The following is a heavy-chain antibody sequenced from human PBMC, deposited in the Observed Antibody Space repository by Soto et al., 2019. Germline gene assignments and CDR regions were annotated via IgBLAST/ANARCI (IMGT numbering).Heavy chain of an antibody. J-gene: IGHJ5*02. D-gene: IGHD7-27*01. V-gene: IGHV1-18*01. CDR3: ARAIPLGKTFRENWFDP. Sequence: QVQLVQSGAEVKKPGASVKVSCKASGYTFTSYGISWVRQAPGQGLEWMGWISAYNGNTNYAQKLQGRVTMTTDTSTSTAYMELRSLRSDDPAVYYCARAIPLGKTFRENWFDPWGQGTLVTVSS. CDR1: GYTFTSYG. CDR2: ISAYNGNT.